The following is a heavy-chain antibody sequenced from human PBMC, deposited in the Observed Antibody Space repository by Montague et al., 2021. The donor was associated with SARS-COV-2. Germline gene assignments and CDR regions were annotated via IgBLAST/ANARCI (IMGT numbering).Heavy chain of an antibody. CDR3: ARGRQHINMVVVVVTGGEHCFDF. J-gene: IGHJ4*02. V-gene: IGHV4-34*01. CDR1: DGSFSDYS. Sequence: SETLSLTCTVYDGSFSDYSWTWIRQPPGKGLEWIGEINHRGSTNYNPSLRSRVTISVDTSKNQFSLKMTSVTAADTAVYYCARGRQHINMVVVVVTGGEHCFDFWGQGTLVAVSS. D-gene: IGHD3-22*01. CDR2: INHRGST.